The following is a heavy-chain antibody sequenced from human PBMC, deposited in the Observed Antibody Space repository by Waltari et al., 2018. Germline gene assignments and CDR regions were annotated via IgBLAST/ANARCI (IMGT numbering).Heavy chain of an antibody. V-gene: IGHV3-23*01. CDR1: GFTFSSSA. Sequence: EVQLLESGGGLVQPGGSLRLSCAASGFTFSSSAMSWVRSDPGQGLEWVSAISGSGGSTYYADSVKGRFTISRDNSKNTLYLQMNSLRAEDTAVYYCAKDPEENSKAAAEYYFDYWGQGTLVTVSS. J-gene: IGHJ4*02. CDR2: ISGSGGST. CDR3: AKDPEENSKAAAEYYFDY. D-gene: IGHD6-13*01.